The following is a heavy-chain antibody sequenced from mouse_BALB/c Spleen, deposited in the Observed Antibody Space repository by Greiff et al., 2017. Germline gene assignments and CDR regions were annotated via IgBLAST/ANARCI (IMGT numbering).Heavy chain of an antibody. J-gene: IGHJ4*01. CDR2: IWAGGST. Sequence: VQRVESGPGLVAPSQSLSITCTVSGFSLTSYGVHWVRQPPGKGLEWLGVIWAGGSTNYNSALMSRLSISKDNSKSQVFLKMNSLQTDDTAMYYCARDGYSYYYAMDYWGQGTSVTVSS. CDR3: ARDGYSYYYAMDY. D-gene: IGHD2-3*01. V-gene: IGHV2-9*02. CDR1: GFSLTSYG.